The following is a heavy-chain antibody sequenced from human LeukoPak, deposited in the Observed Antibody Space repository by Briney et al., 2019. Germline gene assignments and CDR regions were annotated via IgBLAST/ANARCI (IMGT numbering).Heavy chain of an antibody. V-gene: IGHV4-59*10. CDR2: IYTSGST. Sequence: PSETLSLTCAVYGGSFSSYYWSWIRQPAGKGLEWIGRIYTSGSTNYNPSLKSRVTMSVDTSKNQFSLKLSSVTAADTAVYYCARQTYYYDSSGYYPYNWFDPWGQGTLVTVSS. CDR3: ARQTYYYDSSGYYPYNWFDP. CDR1: GGSFSSYY. J-gene: IGHJ5*02. D-gene: IGHD3-22*01.